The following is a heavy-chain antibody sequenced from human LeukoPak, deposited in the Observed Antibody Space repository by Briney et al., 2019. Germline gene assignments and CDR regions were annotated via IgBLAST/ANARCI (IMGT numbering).Heavy chain of an antibody. CDR2: IYYSGST. CDR1: GGSISSGGYY. D-gene: IGHD5-18*01. Sequence: SSQTLSLTCTVSGGSISSGGYYWSWLRQHPGKGLEWIGYIYYSGSTYYNPSLKSRVTISIDTSKNQFSLKLSSVTAADTAVYYCARGVNRVTQYYFDYWGQGTLVTVSS. J-gene: IGHJ4*02. CDR3: ARGVNRVTQYYFDY. V-gene: IGHV4-31*03.